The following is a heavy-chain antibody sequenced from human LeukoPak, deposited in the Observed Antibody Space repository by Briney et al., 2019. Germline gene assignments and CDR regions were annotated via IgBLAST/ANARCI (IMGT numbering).Heavy chain of an antibody. D-gene: IGHD1-14*01. V-gene: IGHV3-21*01. CDR1: GFTFGSYS. Sequence: GGSLRLSCTASGFTFGSYSMNWVRQSPGRGLEWISSISGNGTSIKFANSLKGRFSVSRDNAKSPVYLHLSSLRAEDSGIYYCSKPQSSRPGDFDYWGQGILVTVTS. CDR2: ISGNGTSI. J-gene: IGHJ4*02. CDR3: SKPQSSRPGDFDY.